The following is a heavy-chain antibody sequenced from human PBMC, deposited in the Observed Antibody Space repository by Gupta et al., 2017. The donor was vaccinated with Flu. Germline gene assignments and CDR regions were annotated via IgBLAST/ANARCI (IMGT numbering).Heavy chain of an antibody. D-gene: IGHD3-16*01. V-gene: IGHV3-23*01. CDR3: AKDRPQYYGDSINGAFDI. J-gene: IGHJ3*02. Sequence: EVQLLSSGGGLVQPGGSLGLSCAASGFTFHSYGMAWVRQPPEKGLEWVSAISGRGENTYYPDSVKGRFTISRDNSENTLYLQMNSLRAEDTALYYCAKDRPQYYGDSINGAFDIWGQGTMVTVSS. CDR2: ISGRGENT. CDR1: GFTFHSYG.